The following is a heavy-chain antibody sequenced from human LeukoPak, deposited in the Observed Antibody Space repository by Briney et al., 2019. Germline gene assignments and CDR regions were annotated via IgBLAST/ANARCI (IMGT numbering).Heavy chain of an antibody. V-gene: IGHV3-7*01. D-gene: IGHD5-18*01. J-gene: IGHJ4*02. CDR1: GFTFSSYW. Sequence: GGSLRLSCAASGFTFSSYWMTWVRQAPGKGLEWVANIKQDGSEKYYVDSVEGRFTISRDNAKNSLYLQMNSLRAEDTAVYYCARDTGGGYSCYDCWGQGTLVTVSS. CDR3: ARDTGGGYSCYDC. CDR2: IKQDGSEK.